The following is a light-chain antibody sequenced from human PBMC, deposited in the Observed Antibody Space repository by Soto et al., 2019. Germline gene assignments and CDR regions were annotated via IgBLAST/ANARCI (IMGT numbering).Light chain of an antibody. Sequence: QSVLTQPHSASGTPGQRVTISCSGSSSNIGTSSVHWFQQLPGTAPKLLISTTNQRPSGVPERFSGSKSGTSASLAISGLQSEDEVDYYCAAWDDSLNGHVFGTGTKVTVL. CDR1: SSNIGTSS. CDR3: AAWDDSLNGHV. J-gene: IGLJ1*01. CDR2: TTN. V-gene: IGLV1-44*01.